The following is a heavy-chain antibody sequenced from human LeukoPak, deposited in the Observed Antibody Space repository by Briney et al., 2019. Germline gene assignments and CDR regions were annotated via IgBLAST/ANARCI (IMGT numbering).Heavy chain of an antibody. CDR1: GGSISSYY. Sequence: SETLSLTCTVSGGSISSYYWSWIRQPPGKGLEWIGYIYYSGSTNYNPSLKSRVTISVDTSKNQFSLRLSSVTAADTAVYYCARGRDSSGWYSYDYYGLDVWGQGTTVTVSS. J-gene: IGHJ6*02. D-gene: IGHD6-19*01. CDR3: ARGRDSSGWYSYDYYGLDV. V-gene: IGHV4-59*08. CDR2: IYYSGST.